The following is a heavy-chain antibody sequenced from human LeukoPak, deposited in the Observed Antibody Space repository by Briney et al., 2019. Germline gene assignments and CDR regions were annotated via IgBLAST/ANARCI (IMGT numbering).Heavy chain of an antibody. CDR3: ATSGGFVLPNAITGNWYMDV. Sequence: GGSLRLSCGASGFTFSDYTMNWVRQAPGKGLAWVASITSAGGYTYYADSVKGRFTISSDNAQNSLFLQMNSLRAEDTAVYFCATSGGFVLPNAITGNWYMDVWGRGTSVTVSS. CDR1: GFTFSDYT. D-gene: IGHD2-2*01. V-gene: IGHV3-21*01. J-gene: IGHJ6*03. CDR2: ITSAGGYT.